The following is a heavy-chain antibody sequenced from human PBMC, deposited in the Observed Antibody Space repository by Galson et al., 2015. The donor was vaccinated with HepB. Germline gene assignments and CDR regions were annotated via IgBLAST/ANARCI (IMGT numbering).Heavy chain of an antibody. Sequence: SLRLSCAASGFIFDDYGMHWVRRVPGKGLEWVSGISWNSGGIGYADSVKGRFTISRDNAKNYLYLQMNSLRAEDTALYYCAKDRGDYFYGMDVWGQGTTVTVSS. J-gene: IGHJ6*02. CDR1: GFIFDDYG. CDR3: AKDRGDYFYGMDV. V-gene: IGHV3-9*01. CDR2: ISWNSGGI.